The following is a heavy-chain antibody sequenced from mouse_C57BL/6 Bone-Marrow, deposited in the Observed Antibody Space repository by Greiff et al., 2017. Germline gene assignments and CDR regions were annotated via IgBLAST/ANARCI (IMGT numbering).Heavy chain of an antibody. V-gene: IGHV1-15*01. D-gene: IGHD2-2*01. Sequence: VQLQQSGAELVRPGASVTLSCKASGYTFTDYEMHWVKQTPVHGLEWIGAIDPETGGTAYNQKFKGKAILTADKSSSTAYMELRSLTSEDSAVYYCTREGMVTTPCAYWGQGTLVTVSA. CDR3: TREGMVTTPCAY. CDR2: IDPETGGT. J-gene: IGHJ3*01. CDR1: GYTFTDYE.